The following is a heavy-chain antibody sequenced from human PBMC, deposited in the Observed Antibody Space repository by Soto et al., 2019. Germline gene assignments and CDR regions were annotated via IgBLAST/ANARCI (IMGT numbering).Heavy chain of an antibody. CDR3: ARDRGYSYARGAFDI. CDR2: IYYSGST. V-gene: IGHV4-31*03. Sequence: QVQLQESGPGLVKPSQTLSLTCTVSGGSISSGGYYWSWIRQHPGKGLEWIGYIYYSGSTYYNPSPRSRVTISVDTSKNQFSLKLSSVTAADTAVYYCARDRGYSYARGAFDIWGQGTMVTVSS. CDR1: GGSISSGGYY. D-gene: IGHD5-18*01. J-gene: IGHJ3*02.